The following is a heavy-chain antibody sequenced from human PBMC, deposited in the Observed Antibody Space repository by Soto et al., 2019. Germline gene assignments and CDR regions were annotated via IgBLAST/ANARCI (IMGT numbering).Heavy chain of an antibody. D-gene: IGHD2-15*01. CDR1: GYTFTNYG. CDR3: ARELESIVVVGATSWEG. Sequence: ASVKVSCKASGYTFTNYGISWVRQAPGQGLEWMGWISAYNGNTNYAQKLQGRVTMTTDTSTSTAYMELRSLRSDDTAVYYCARELESIVVVGATSWEGWGQGTTITVSS. V-gene: IGHV1-18*01. CDR2: ISAYNGNT. J-gene: IGHJ6*01.